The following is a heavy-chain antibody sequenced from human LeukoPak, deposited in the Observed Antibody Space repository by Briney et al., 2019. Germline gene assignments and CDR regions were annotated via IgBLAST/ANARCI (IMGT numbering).Heavy chain of an antibody. Sequence: GGSLRLSCAASRFXFSNYEINWVRQAPGRGLEWVSYISSSGSTIYYADSVKGRFTISGDNAKKSLYLQMNSLRAEDTAVYYCANNYDFWSGYYKVGAFDIWGQGTVVTVSS. D-gene: IGHD3-3*01. J-gene: IGHJ3*02. CDR1: RFXFSNYE. CDR2: ISSSGSTI. CDR3: ANNYDFWSGYYKVGAFDI. V-gene: IGHV3-48*03.